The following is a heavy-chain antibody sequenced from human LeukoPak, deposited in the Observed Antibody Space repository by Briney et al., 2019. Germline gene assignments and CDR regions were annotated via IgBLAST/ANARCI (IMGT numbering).Heavy chain of an antibody. CDR1: VFTFSNYA. D-gene: IGHD1-26*01. J-gene: IGHJ4*02. V-gene: IGHV3-74*01. CDR2: ISSDGSSI. Sequence: GGSLRLSCAASVFTFSNYAMYWVRQARGKGLVWVSRISSDGSSIIYADSVKGGFTISRDIAKNTLYLQMNSLRAEDTAVYYCARAQMGAPTDYWGQGTLVTVSS. CDR3: ARAQMGAPTDY.